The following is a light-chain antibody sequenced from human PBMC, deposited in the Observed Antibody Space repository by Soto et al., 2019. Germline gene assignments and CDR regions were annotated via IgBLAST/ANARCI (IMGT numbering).Light chain of an antibody. Sequence: QSVLTQPPSASGSPGQSVTISCTGTRNDIGAYEFVSWYQHHPGKAPKLIIYEVVQRPSGVSNRFSGSKSGNTASLTISGLQAEDETDYYCFSYTSSGTYVFGTGTKVTVL. CDR3: FSYTSSGTYV. V-gene: IGLV2-14*01. CDR1: RNDIGAYEF. J-gene: IGLJ1*01. CDR2: EVV.